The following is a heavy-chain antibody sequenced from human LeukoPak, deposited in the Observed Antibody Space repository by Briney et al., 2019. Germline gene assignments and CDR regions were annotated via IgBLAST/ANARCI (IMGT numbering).Heavy chain of an antibody. J-gene: IGHJ4*01. CDR1: GFRVTNDY. V-gene: IGHV3-66*01. D-gene: IGHD3-9*01. CDR3: ATDIRSSPLGF. CDR2: IYSGGST. Sequence: EGSLRLSCVVSGFRVTNDYMNWVRQAPGKGLEWVSIIYSGGSTYYADSVKGRFTISRDSSNNTLFLQMSILRADDSGLYYCATDIRSSPLGFWGHGTLVTVSS.